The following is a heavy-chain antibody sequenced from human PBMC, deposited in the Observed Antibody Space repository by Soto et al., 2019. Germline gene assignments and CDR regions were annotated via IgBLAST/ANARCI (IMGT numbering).Heavy chain of an antibody. D-gene: IGHD6-13*01. V-gene: IGHV1-69*13. Sequence: SVKVSCKASGGTFSSYRINWVRQAPGQGLEWMGGIVPIYRTADSAQEFQGRVTITADESARTAYMELRSLKSRDTAVYYCVRDSGAKLSSSWGQGTLVTVSS. CDR3: VRDSGAKLSSS. J-gene: IGHJ4*02. CDR2: IVPIYRTA. CDR1: GGTFSSYR.